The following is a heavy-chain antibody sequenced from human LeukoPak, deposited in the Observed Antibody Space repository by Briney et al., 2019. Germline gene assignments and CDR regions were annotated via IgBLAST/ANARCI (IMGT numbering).Heavy chain of an antibody. CDR1: GFTFSSYE. CDR2: ISSSGSTI. V-gene: IGHV3-48*03. Sequence: GGSLRPSCATSGFTFSSYEMNWVRQAPGKGLEWVSYISSSGSTIYYADSVKGRFTISRDNAKNSLYLQMNSLRAEDTAVYYCAELGITMIGGVWGKGTTVTISS. D-gene: IGHD3-10*02. CDR3: AELGITMIGGV. J-gene: IGHJ6*04.